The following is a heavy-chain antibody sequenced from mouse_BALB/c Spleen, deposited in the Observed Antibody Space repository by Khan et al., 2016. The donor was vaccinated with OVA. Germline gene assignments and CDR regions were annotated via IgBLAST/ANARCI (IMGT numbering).Heavy chain of an antibody. V-gene: IGHV3-2*02. CDR2: ISYSGNT. CDR1: GYSITSDYA. D-gene: IGHD1-1*01. J-gene: IGHJ2*01. CDR3: ARVYGGDFDY. Sequence: EVQLQESGPGLVKPSQSLSLTCTVTGYSITSDYAWNWIRQFPGTKLEWMGFISYSGNTKYNPSLKSRFSITRDTSKNQFFLHLNAVTIEDTATYYCARVYGGDFDYWGQGTTLTGSS.